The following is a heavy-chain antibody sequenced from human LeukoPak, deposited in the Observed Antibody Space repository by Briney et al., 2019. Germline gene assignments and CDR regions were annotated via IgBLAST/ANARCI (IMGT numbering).Heavy chain of an antibody. J-gene: IGHJ4*02. D-gene: IGHD3-22*01. CDR1: GFTFSSYW. Sequence: GGSLRLSCAASGFTFSSYWMSWVRQAPGKGLEWVANIKQDGSEKYYVDSVKGRFTISRDNAKNSLYLQMNSLRAEDTAVYYCARDLSYDSSGYDYWGQGTLVTVSS. V-gene: IGHV3-7*01. CDR2: IKQDGSEK. CDR3: ARDLSYDSSGYDY.